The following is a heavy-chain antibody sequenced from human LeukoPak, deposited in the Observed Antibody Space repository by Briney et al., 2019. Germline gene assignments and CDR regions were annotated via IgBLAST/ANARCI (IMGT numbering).Heavy chain of an antibody. CDR3: ARGKAVAGTWAYYYYYYGMDV. D-gene: IGHD6-19*01. Sequence: ASVKVSCKASGYTFTSYDINWVRQATGQGLEWMGWMNPNSGNTGYAQKFQGRVTMTRNTSISTAYMELSSLRSEDTAVYYCARGKAVAGTWAYYYYYYGMDVWGQGTTVTVSS. V-gene: IGHV1-8*01. J-gene: IGHJ6*02. CDR1: GYTFTSYD. CDR2: MNPNSGNT.